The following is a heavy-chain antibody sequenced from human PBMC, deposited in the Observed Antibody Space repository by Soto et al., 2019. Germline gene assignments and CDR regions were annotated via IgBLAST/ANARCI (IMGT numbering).Heavy chain of an antibody. D-gene: IGHD5-12*01. CDR1: GGTFSSYA. CDR3: ASDNGEMATIIDYYYGMDV. V-gene: IGHV1-69*13. Sequence: SVKVSCKASGGTFSSYAISWVRQAPGQGLEWMGGIIPIFGTANYAQKFQGRVTITADESTSTAYMELSSLRSEDTAVYYCASDNGEMATIIDYYYGMDVWGQGTTVTVSS. CDR2: IIPIFGTA. J-gene: IGHJ6*02.